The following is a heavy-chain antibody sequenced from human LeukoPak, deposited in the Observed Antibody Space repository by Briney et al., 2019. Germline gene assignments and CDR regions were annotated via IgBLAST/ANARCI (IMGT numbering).Heavy chain of an antibody. CDR1: GFTFSSYS. CDR2: ISSSSSYI. Sequence: GGSLRLSCAASGFTFSSYSMNWVRQAPGKGLEWVSSISSSSSYIYYADSVKGRFTISGDNSKNTLFLQMNSLRAEDSAVYYCATDREGDPSAYYLVGGQGTLITVSS. D-gene: IGHD3-22*01. V-gene: IGHV3-21*04. CDR3: ATDREGDPSAYYLV. J-gene: IGHJ4*02.